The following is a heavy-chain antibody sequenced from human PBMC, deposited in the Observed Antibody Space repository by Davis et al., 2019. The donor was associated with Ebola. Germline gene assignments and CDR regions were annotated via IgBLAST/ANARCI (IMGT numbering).Heavy chain of an antibody. J-gene: IGHJ5*02. CDR1: GYTFTNYG. V-gene: IGHV1-18*04. Sequence: AASVKVSCKASGYTFTNYGITWVRQAPGQGLEWKGWINLHNGNSNYAQNVQGRVIMTSDTATTTAYMKVGSLRSDDTAVYYCARGKWFDPWGQGTLVSVTS. CDR3: ARGKWFDP. CDR2: INLHNGNS.